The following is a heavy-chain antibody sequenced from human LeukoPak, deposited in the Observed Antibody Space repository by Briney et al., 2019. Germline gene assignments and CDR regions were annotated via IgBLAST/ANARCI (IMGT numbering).Heavy chain of an antibody. V-gene: IGHV4-31*03. Sequence: PSQTLSLTCTVSGGSISSGSYYWSWIRQHPGKGLEWIGYIYYSGSTYYNPSLKSRVTISVDTSKNQFSLKLSSVTAADTAVYYCARERKYSDFDYWGQGTLVTVSS. J-gene: IGHJ4*02. CDR1: GGSISSGSYY. D-gene: IGHD1-26*01. CDR2: IYYSGST. CDR3: ARERKYSDFDY.